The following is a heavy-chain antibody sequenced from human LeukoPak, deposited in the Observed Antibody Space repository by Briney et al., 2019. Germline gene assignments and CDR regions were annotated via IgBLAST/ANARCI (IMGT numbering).Heavy chain of an antibody. D-gene: IGHD3-10*01. CDR3: ARFSYGSGSYAGAEYYYYYMDV. J-gene: IGHJ6*03. CDR1: GGSISSYY. CDR2: IYYGGST. V-gene: IGHV4-59*01. Sequence: SETLSLTCTVSGGSISSYYWSWIRQPPGKGLEWIGYIYYGGSTNYNPSLKSRVTISVDTSKNQFSLKLSSVTAADTAVYYCARFSYGSGSYAGAEYYYYYMDVWGKGTTVTISS.